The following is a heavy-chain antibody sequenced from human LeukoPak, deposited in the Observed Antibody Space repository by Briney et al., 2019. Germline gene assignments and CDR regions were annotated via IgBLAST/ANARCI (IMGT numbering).Heavy chain of an antibody. Sequence: GGSLRGSCAASGFTFSSYAMSWVRQTPGKGLEWVSSISDRGDETYYADSVRGRFTISRDNSKNTLYLQMKSLGGDDTALYYCAKCWRVVSGNWYLSFDSWGQGTLVTVSS. CDR3: AKCWRVVSGNWYLSFDS. V-gene: IGHV3-23*01. J-gene: IGHJ4*02. D-gene: IGHD6-13*01. CDR1: GFTFSSYA. CDR2: ISDRGDET.